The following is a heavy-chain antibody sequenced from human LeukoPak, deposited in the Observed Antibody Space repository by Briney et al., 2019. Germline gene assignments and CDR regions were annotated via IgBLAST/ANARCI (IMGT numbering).Heavy chain of an antibody. CDR2: INPNSGGT. CDR3: ARVRDIVVVPAAIGYFDY. V-gene: IGHV1-2*02. J-gene: IGHJ4*02. D-gene: IGHD2-2*01. CDR1: GYTFTGYY. Sequence: ASVKVSCKASGYTFTGYYMHWVRQAPGQGLEWMGWINPNSGGTNYAQKLQGRVTMTRDTSISTAYMELSRLRSDDTAVYYCARVRDIVVVPAAIGYFDYWGQGTLVTVSS.